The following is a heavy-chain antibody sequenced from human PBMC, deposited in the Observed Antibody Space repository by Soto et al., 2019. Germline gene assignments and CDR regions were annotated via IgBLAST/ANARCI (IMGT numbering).Heavy chain of an antibody. V-gene: IGHV1-69*06. D-gene: IGHD6-6*01. CDR2: IMAFIGST. J-gene: IGHJ4*02. CDR3: ARVGFSSSWRFDH. CDR1: GGTLGTYD. Sequence: QVQLVQSGAEVKKPGSSMKVSCKTSGGTLGTYDINWVRQAPGQGLEWMGGIMAFIGSTKYAQKFQGRVTITADTSIDTVYMELNSLTSEDTAVYYCARVGFSSSWRFDHWGQGTLVTVSS.